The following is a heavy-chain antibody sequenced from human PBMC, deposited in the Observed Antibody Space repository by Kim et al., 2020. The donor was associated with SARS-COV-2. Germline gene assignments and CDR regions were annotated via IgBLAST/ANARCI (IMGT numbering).Heavy chain of an antibody. CDR3: ASAMYNWDVEAYYYYGMNV. V-gene: IGHV4-31*03. CDR1: GGSINSGAYY. Sequence: SETLSLTCIVSGGSINSGAYYWTWVRQHPGRGLEWIGYIYYSGSTHYNPSLEGRISISIDTSRNQFSLKLTSVTAADTAVYYCASAMYNWDVEAYYYYGMNVWGQGTTVAVSS. J-gene: IGHJ6*02. D-gene: IGHD1-1*01. CDR2: IYYSGST.